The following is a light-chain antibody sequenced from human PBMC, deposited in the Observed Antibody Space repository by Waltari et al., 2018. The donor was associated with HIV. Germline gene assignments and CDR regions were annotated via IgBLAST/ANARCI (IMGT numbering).Light chain of an antibody. CDR1: SGSVSSRYY. J-gene: IGLJ3*02. CDR3: LLYVGTGIWV. V-gene: IGLV8-61*01. CDR2: DTN. Sequence: QTVVTQEPSFSVSPGGTVTLTCGLSSGSVSSRYYPSWYQTTPGLPPRILIYDTNTRSSGVPDRFSGSILGNKAALTITGAQSDDEPDYYCLLYVGTGIWVFGGGTKLTVL.